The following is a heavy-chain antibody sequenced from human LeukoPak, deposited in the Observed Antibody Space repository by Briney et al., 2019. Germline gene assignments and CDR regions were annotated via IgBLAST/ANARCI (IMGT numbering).Heavy chain of an antibody. V-gene: IGHV3-15*01. CDR2: IKSKTDGGTT. CDR1: GFTFSNAW. D-gene: IGHD5-18*01. CDR3: TTVPRYSYNLDY. J-gene: IGHJ4*02. Sequence: GGSLRLSCAASGFTFSNAWMSWVRQAPGKGLEWVGRIKSKTDGGTTDYAAPVKGRFTISRDYSKNTLYLQMNSLKTEDTAVYYCTTVPRYSYNLDYWGQGTLVTVSS.